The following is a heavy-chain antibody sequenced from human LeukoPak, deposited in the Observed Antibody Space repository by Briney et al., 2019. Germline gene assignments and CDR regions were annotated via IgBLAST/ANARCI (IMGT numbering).Heavy chain of an antibody. Sequence: PSETLSLTCTVSGVSISSSNSYWGWIRQPPGEGLEWIGSIYYSGNTYYNASLKSQVSISIDTSKNQFSLRLTSVTAADTALYYCARQTGSGLFILPGGQGTLVTVSS. CDR2: IYYSGNT. CDR1: GVSISSSNSY. CDR3: ARQTGSGLFILP. J-gene: IGHJ4*02. D-gene: IGHD3/OR15-3a*01. V-gene: IGHV4-39*01.